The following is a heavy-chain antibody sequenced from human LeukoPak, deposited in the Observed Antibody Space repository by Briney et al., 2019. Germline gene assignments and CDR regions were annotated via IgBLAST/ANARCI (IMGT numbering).Heavy chain of an antibody. CDR2: ISPDGSGK. CDR1: GFAFSSNW. J-gene: IGHJ4*02. Sequence: GGSLRLSCAASGFAFSSNWMSWVRQAPGRGLELVANISPDGSGKYCMDSVKGRFTISRDNSKNTLYLQMNSLRAEDTAVYYCARSPSGDSGYESDYWGQGTLVTVSS. CDR3: ARSPSGDSGYESDY. V-gene: IGHV3-7*03. D-gene: IGHD5-12*01.